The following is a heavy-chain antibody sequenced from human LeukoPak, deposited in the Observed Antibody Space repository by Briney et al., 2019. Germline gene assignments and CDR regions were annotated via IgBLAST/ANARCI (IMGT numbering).Heavy chain of an antibody. CDR1: GFTFSSYS. V-gene: IGHV3-30-3*01. D-gene: IGHD6-13*01. J-gene: IGHJ4*02. CDR2: ISYDGSKK. Sequence: GRSLRLSCAASGFTFSSYSMHWVRQAPGNGLEWGAVISYDGSKKYYADSVKGRFTISRDNSKHTLYLQMNSLRAEDTAVYYCARDASSSWPAHFDXXXQGTLXTVXS. CDR3: ARDASSSWPAHFDX.